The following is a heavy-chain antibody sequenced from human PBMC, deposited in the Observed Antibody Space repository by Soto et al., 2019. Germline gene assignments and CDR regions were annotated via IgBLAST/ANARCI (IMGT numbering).Heavy chain of an antibody. Sequence: EVQLVESGGGLVQPGGSLRLSCAASGFTFSIYSMNWVRQAPGKGLEWVSCISSSSSTIYYADSVKGRFTISRDNAKNSLYLQMNSRRAEDTAVYYCARDLERIAEIGWFDPWGQGTLVTVSS. D-gene: IGHD6-13*01. CDR1: GFTFSIYS. J-gene: IGHJ5*02. CDR2: ISSSSSTI. CDR3: ARDLERIAEIGWFDP. V-gene: IGHV3-48*01.